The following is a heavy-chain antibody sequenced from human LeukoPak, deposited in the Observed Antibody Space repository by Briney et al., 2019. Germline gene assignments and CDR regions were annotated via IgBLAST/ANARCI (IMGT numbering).Heavy chain of an antibody. CDR1: GLPFSSYR. J-gene: IGHJ6*02. Sequence: GGPLTLFCAASGLPFSSYRMHWVRQATGRGREGGAVILYDGSNKYYADSVKGRFTISRDNSKNTLYLQMNSLRAEDTAVYCGTRASIWPNHSLTNRRYYYGMDVWGQGTTVTVSS. D-gene: IGHD6-13*01. CDR2: ILYDGSNK. CDR3: TRASIWPNHSLTNRRYYYGMDV. V-gene: IGHV3-30*03.